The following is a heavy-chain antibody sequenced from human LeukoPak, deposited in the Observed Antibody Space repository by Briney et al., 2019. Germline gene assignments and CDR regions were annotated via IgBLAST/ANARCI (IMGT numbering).Heavy chain of an antibody. J-gene: IGHJ4*02. D-gene: IGHD6-13*01. CDR2: ISGSGGST. Sequence: GGSLRLSCAASGFIFSSYAMSWVRQAPGKGLEWVSPISGSGGSTYYADSVKGRFTISRDNSKNTLYLQMNSLRAEDTAVYYCAKSGSSTWTSRIDYWGQGILVTVSS. V-gene: IGHV3-23*01. CDR3: AKSGSSTWTSRIDY. CDR1: GFIFSSYA.